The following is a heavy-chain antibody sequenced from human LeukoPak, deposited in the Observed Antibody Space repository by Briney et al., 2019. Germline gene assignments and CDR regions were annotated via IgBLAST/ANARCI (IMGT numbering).Heavy chain of an antibody. D-gene: IGHD2-21*02. CDR1: SGSFSGYY. Sequence: SETLSLTCAVYSGSFSGYYWSWIRQPPGRGLEWIGEINHSGGTNYNPSLKSRLTISVHTSKNQFSMKLSSVTAADTAVYYCARGGQPLLGNWFDPWGRGTLVTVSS. CDR2: INHSGGT. J-gene: IGHJ5*02. CDR3: ARGGQPLLGNWFDP. V-gene: IGHV4-34*01.